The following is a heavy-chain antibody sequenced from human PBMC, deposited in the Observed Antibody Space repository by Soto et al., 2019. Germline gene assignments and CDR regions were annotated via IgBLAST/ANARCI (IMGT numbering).Heavy chain of an antibody. D-gene: IGHD3-10*01. J-gene: IGHJ4*02. CDR2: IKSNADGGTT. CDR1: GFAFSDAW. CDR3: TTVGVGAVLQY. Sequence: EVQLVESGGALVKPGGSLKLSCAVSGFAFSDAWMSWVRQAPGRGLEWIGRIKSNADGGTTVYAAFVKGRFTISRDYSKSTLYLQMNILITEDTAVYYWTTVGVGAVLQYWGQGTLVTVSS. V-gene: IGHV3-15*02.